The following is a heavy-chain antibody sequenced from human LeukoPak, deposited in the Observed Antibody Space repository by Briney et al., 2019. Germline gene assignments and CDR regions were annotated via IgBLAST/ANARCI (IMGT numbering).Heavy chain of an antibody. Sequence: PSETLSLTCTVSGGSISSYYWSWIRQPPGKGLEWIGYIYYSGSTNYNPSLKSRVTISVDTSKNQFSLKLSSVTAADTAVYYCARQITYYDSSGEAFDIWGQGTMVTVSS. J-gene: IGHJ3*02. V-gene: IGHV4-59*08. D-gene: IGHD3-22*01. CDR2: IYYSGST. CDR1: GGSISSYY. CDR3: ARQITYYDSSGEAFDI.